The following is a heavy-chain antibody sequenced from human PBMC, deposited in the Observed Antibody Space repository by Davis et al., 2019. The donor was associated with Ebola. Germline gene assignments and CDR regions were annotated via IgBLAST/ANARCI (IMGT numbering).Heavy chain of an antibody. Sequence: SVKVSCKASGYTFTSYEINWVRQATGQGLEWMGGIIPIFGTANYAQKFQGRVTITADESTSTAYMELSSLRSEDTAVYYCARRVEMATITDAFDIWGQGTMVTVSS. V-gene: IGHV1-69*13. D-gene: IGHD5-24*01. CDR1: GYTFTSYE. CDR3: ARRVEMATITDAFDI. CDR2: IIPIFGTA. J-gene: IGHJ3*02.